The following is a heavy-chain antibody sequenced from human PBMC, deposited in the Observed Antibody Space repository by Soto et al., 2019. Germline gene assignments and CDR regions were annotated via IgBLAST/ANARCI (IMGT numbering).Heavy chain of an antibody. CDR3: GAARIT. CDR1: GFTFSSYA. D-gene: IGHD6-6*01. V-gene: IGHV3-30-3*01. Sequence: PGGSLRLSCAASGFTFSSYAMHWVRQAPGKGLEWVAVISYDGSNKYYADSVKGRFTISRDNSKNTLYLQMNSLRAEDTAVYYCGAARITWGQGTLVTVSS. CDR2: ISYDGSNK. J-gene: IGHJ4*02.